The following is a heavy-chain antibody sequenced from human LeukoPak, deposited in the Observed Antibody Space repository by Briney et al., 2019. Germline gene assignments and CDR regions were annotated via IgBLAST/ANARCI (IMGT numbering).Heavy chain of an antibody. CDR1: GYTFTSYD. CDR3: ARGPPYYYGSGSYEVGALFDY. V-gene: IGHV1-8*01. D-gene: IGHD3-10*01. J-gene: IGHJ4*02. Sequence: ASVKVSCKASGYTFTSYDINWVRQATGQGLEWMGWMNPNSGNTGYAQKFQGRVTMTRNTSISTAYMELSSLRSEDTAVYYCARGPPYYYGSGSYEVGALFDYWGQGTLVTVSS. CDR2: MNPNSGNT.